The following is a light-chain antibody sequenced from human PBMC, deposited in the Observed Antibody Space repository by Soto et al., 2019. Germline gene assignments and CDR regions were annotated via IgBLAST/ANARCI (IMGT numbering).Light chain of an antibody. V-gene: IGKV3-15*01. Sequence: EVVMTQSPATLSVSPGERATLSCRASKSVSSKLVWYQKKPGQAPRLLIHDASTRATGIPARFSGSGSGTEFILTISSLEPEDFAFYYCQQRNNWPWTFGQGTKVAIK. CDR1: KSVSSK. CDR2: DAS. J-gene: IGKJ1*01. CDR3: QQRNNWPWT.